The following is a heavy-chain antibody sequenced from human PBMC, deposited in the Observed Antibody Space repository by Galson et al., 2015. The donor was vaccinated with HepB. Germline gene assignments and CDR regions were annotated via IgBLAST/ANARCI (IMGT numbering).Heavy chain of an antibody. CDR2: INLKSGGT. CDR1: GYTSIGYF. CDR3: ARETYQDAFDI. J-gene: IGHJ3*02. D-gene: IGHD2-2*01. V-gene: IGHV1-2*06. Sequence: SVKVSCKASGYTSIGYFMHWVRQAPGQGLEWMGRINLKSGGTNYPQKFQGRVTMTRDTSISTTHMELSRLRSDDTAVYYCARETYQDAFDIWGQGTMVTVSS.